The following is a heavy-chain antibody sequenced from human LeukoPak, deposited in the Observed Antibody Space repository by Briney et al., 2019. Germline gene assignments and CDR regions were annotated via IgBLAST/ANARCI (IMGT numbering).Heavy chain of an antibody. J-gene: IGHJ6*03. CDR2: IFYSGST. CDR1: GGSISTSSYY. CDR3: ARGTYYQGSSGYSYYHHYYMDV. Sequence: SETLSLTCTVSGGSISTSSYYWGWVRQPPGKGLEWIGNIFYSGSTYYSPSLKSRVTISLDTSRNQFSLKLNSVTAADTAVYYCARGTYYQGSSGYSYYHHYYMDVWGKGTAVPVSS. D-gene: IGHD3-22*01. V-gene: IGHV4-39*07.